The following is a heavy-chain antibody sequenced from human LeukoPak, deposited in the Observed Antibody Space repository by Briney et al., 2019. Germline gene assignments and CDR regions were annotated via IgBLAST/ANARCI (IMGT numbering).Heavy chain of an antibody. V-gene: IGHV3-23*01. CDR3: AKDQTGDGYNSI. CDR1: GFIFRNYA. Sequence: PGESLRLSCAASGFIFRNYAMSWVRQAPGKGPEWVSTVHDRNYYADSVKGRFTISRDDSRSTLYLQMDNLRVEDTAVYYCAKDQTGDGYNSIWGQGTLVTVSS. CDR2: VHDRN. D-gene: IGHD5-24*01. J-gene: IGHJ4*02.